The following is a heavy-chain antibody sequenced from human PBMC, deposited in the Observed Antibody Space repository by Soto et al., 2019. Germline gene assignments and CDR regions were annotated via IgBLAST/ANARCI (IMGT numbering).Heavy chain of an antibody. V-gene: IGHV1-69*02. Sequence: SVKVSCKASGGTFSSYTISWVRQAPGQGLEWMGRIIPILGIANYAQKFQGRVTITADKSTSTAYMELSSLRSEDTAVYYCARLDSSSAPFDYWGQGTLVTVSS. D-gene: IGHD6-6*01. J-gene: IGHJ4*02. CDR3: ARLDSSSAPFDY. CDR1: GGTFSSYT. CDR2: IIPILGIA.